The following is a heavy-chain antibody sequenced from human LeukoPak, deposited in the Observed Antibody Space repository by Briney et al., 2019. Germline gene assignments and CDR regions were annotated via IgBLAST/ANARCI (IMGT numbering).Heavy chain of an antibody. CDR3: ASLARGSWV. CDR2: IYYSGST. CDR1: GGSISSYY. V-gene: IGHV4-59*01. J-gene: IGHJ4*02. Sequence: SETLSLTCTVSGGSISSYYWSWIRQPPGKGLEWIGYIYYSGSTNYNPSLKSRVTISVDTSKNQFSLKLSAVTAADTAVYYCASLARGSWVWGQGTLVTVSS. D-gene: IGHD3-10*01.